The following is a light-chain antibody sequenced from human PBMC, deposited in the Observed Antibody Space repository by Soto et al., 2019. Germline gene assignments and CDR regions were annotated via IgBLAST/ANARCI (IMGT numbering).Light chain of an antibody. V-gene: IGKV3-20*01. J-gene: IGKJ1*01. Sequence: EIVLTQSPGTLSLSPGERGTLSCRASQTVSSNFLAWYQQKPGQAPRLLIFDASTRATGIPDRFTGSGSGTYFTLNISRLEPEDFAVYYCQFYGDPSKTFGQGTKVEIK. CDR2: DAS. CDR3: QFYGDPSKT. CDR1: QTVSSNF.